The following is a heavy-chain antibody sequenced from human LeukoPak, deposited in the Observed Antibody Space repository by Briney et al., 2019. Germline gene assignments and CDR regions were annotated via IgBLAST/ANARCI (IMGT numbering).Heavy chain of an antibody. CDR1: GYTFTGYH. V-gene: IGHV1-2*06. CDR3: ARDQGSLTRSWYTGY. CDR2: INPYSGDT. Sequence: ASVKVSCKSSGYTFTGYHIHWVRQAPGQGLEWMGRINPYSGDTNFAQKFQGRVTMTRDTSITTAYMDLSSLTPDDTAVYFCARDQGSLTRSWYTGYWGQGTQVTVSS. D-gene: IGHD6-13*01. J-gene: IGHJ4*02.